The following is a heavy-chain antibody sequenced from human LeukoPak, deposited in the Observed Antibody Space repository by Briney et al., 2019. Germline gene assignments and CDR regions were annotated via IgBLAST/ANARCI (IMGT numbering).Heavy chain of an antibody. CDR2: IYYSGST. J-gene: IGHJ4*02. CDR1: GGSISSYY. D-gene: IGHD3-16*02. Sequence: KPSETLSLTCTVSGGSISSYYWSWIRQPPGKGLEWIGYIYYSGSTNYNPSLKSRVTISVDTSKNQFSLKLSSVTAADTAVYYCATQNYDYVWGSYRPYFYYFDYWGQGTLVTVSS. V-gene: IGHV4-59*12. CDR3: ATQNYDYVWGSYRPYFYYFDY.